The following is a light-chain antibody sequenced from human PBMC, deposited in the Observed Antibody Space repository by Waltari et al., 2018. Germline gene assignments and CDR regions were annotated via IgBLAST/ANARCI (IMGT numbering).Light chain of an antibody. J-gene: IGLJ1*01. Sequence: QSALTQPASVSGSPGQSITISCTGTSNDVGGYGYVSWYQQYPGRAPKLIIYEVSSRPSGISTRFSGSKSCNTASLTSSGLQADDEADYYCSSHTSTVPHVFGTGTRVTV. CDR2: EVS. V-gene: IGLV2-14*03. CDR1: SNDVGGYGY. CDR3: SSHTSTVPHV.